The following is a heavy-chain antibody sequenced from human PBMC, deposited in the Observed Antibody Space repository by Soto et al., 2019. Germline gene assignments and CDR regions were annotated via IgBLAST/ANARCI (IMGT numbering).Heavy chain of an antibody. CDR1: GFTVSSKY. CDR2: IQSGGPT. D-gene: IGHD2-15*01. V-gene: IGHV3-66*01. J-gene: IGHJ6*02. CDR3: ARDDVLCDGGRCHGVPFDV. Sequence: GGSLRLSCAASGFTVSSKYMSWVRQAPGKGLEWVSLIQSGGPTYYADSVKGRFTISRDTSENTLHLQMDSLRAEDTAVYYCARDDVLCDGGRCHGVPFDVWGQGTTVPVSS.